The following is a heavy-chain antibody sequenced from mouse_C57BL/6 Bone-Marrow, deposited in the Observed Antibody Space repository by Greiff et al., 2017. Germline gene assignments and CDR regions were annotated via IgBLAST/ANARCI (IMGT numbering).Heavy chain of an antibody. CDR1: GFTFSAYG. J-gene: IGHJ2*01. CDR3: GRHSEGLDY. D-gene: IGHD2-2*01. V-gene: IGHV5-15*01. CDR2: ISNLAYSI. Sequence: EVMLVVSGGGLVQPGGSLKLSCAASGFTFSAYGMAWVRLAPRKGPGWVAFISNLAYSIYYADPVTGRFTISRENAKNTLYHEMSSLRAEDTAMYYCGRHSEGLDYWGQGTTLTVSS.